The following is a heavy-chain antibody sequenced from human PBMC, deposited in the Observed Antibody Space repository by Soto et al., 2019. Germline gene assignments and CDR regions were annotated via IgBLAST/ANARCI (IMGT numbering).Heavy chain of an antibody. CDR1: GFTFRNYD. J-gene: IGHJ6*02. CDR3: ARTDRDFYGLDV. CDR2: ISAAGDP. Sequence: EVQLVESGGGLVQPGGSLRLSCEASGFTFRNYDMHWVRQGTGKGLEWVSGISAAGDPDYADSVEGRFTISRENAQNSFFLQMNSLRVCDTAVYYCARTDRDFYGLDVWGQGTTVIGSS. V-gene: IGHV3-13*05.